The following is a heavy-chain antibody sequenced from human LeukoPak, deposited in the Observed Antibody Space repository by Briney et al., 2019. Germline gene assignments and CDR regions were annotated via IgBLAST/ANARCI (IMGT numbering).Heavy chain of an antibody. V-gene: IGHV1-69*13. CDR3: ASLYTNTAMPSKAYYFDY. Sequence: ASVKVSCKASGGTFSSYAISWVRQAPGQGLEWMGGIIPIFGTANYAQKFQGRVTITADDSTSTAYMELSSLRSEDTAVYYCASLYTNTAMPSKAYYFDYWGQGTLVTVSS. CDR1: GGTFSSYA. J-gene: IGHJ4*02. CDR2: IIPIFGTA. D-gene: IGHD5-18*01.